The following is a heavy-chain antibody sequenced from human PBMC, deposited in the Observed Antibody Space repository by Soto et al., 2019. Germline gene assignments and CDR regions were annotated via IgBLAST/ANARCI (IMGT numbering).Heavy chain of an antibody. CDR1: GGTLSNYA. CDR2: IIPIFNTA. D-gene: IGHD1-1*01. Sequence: QVQLVQSGAEVKKPGSSVKVSCKASGGTLSNYAFTWVRQAPGQGLEWMGGIIPIFNTANYAQKLQGRVTITADEATITAYKDVTSVRSEDTAIYYCARVLHTDDVGTYIIGMDVWGQGTTVTDSS. V-gene: IGHV1-69*01. CDR3: ARVLHTDDVGTYIIGMDV. J-gene: IGHJ6*02.